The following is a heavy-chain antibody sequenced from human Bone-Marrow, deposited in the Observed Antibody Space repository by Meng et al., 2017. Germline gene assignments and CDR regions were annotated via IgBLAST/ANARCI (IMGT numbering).Heavy chain of an antibody. D-gene: IGHD3-22*01. Sequence: GESLKISCAASGFTFSSYAMHWVRQAPGKGLEWVAVISYDGSNKYYADSVKGRFTISRDNSKNTLYLQMNSLRAEDTAVYYCARVPTYYYDSSGYYLKPYYYYGMDVWGQGTTVTIS. CDR3: ARVPTYYYDSSGYYLKPYYYYGMDV. CDR2: ISYDGSNK. J-gene: IGHJ6*02. V-gene: IGHV3-30*04. CDR1: GFTFSSYA.